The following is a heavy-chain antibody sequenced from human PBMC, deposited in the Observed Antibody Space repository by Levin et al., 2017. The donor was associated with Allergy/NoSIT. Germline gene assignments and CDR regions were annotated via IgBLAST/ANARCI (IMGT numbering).Heavy chain of an antibody. D-gene: IGHD6-13*01. Sequence: LSLTCAASGFTFSSSSMNWVRQAPGKGLEWVSSISSSSSYIYYADSVKGRFTISRDNAKNSLYLQMNSLRAEDTAVYYCVASNNSGYSSSYLVYSYGVNWFDPWGQGTLVTVSS. V-gene: IGHV3-21*01. CDR1: GFTFSSSS. CDR3: VASNNSGYSSSYLVYSYGVNWFDP. CDR2: ISSSSSYI. J-gene: IGHJ5*02.